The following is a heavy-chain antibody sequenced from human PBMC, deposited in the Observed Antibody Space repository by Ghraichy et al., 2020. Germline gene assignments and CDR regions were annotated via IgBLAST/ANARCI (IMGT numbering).Heavy chain of an antibody. J-gene: IGHJ5*02. D-gene: IGHD6-6*01. CDR1: GFSLTTSGMC. CDR2: IDWDDDK. CDR3: ARIRVGGSSFGAGWFDP. V-gene: IGHV2-70*11. Sequence: SGPTLVKPTQTLTLTCTFSGFSLTTSGMCVSWIRQPPGKALEWLARIDWDDDKSYSTPLKTRLTISKDTSKNQVVLIMTNIDPADTATYYCARIRVGGSSFGAGWFDPWGQGTLVTVSS.